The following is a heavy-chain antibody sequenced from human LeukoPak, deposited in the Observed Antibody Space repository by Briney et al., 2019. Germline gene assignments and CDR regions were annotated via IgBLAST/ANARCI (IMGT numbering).Heavy chain of an antibody. CDR3: AKANYNSIYFDY. CDR2: ISGSGGST. Sequence: PGGSLRLSCAASGFTFSTYAMSWVRQAPGKGLEWVSSISGSGGSTYYADSVKGRSTISRDNSKNTLYLQMNSLRAEDTAVYYCAKANYNSIYFDYWSQGTLVTVSS. V-gene: IGHV3-23*01. D-gene: IGHD5-24*01. CDR1: GFTFSTYA. J-gene: IGHJ4*02.